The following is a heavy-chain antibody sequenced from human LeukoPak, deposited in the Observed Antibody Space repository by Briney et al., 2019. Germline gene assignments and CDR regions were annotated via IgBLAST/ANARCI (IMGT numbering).Heavy chain of an antibody. D-gene: IGHD3-10*01. CDR2: INHSGST. J-gene: IGHJ4*02. V-gene: IGHV4-34*01. Sequence: SETLSLTCAVYGGSFSGYYRSWIRQPPGKGLEWIGEINHSGSTNYNPSLKSRVTISVDTSKNQFSLKLSSVTAADTAVYYCARGGGSYGAGRLDYWGQGTLVTVSS. CDR3: ARGGGSYGAGRLDY. CDR1: GGSFSGYY.